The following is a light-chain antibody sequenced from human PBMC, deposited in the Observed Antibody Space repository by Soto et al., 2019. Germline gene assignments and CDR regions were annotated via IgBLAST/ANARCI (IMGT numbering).Light chain of an antibody. CDR2: LDSDGSH. CDR1: SGHTYYA. J-gene: IGLJ3*02. CDR3: QTWGTGIVV. Sequence: QPVLTQSPSASASLGASVKLTCTLSSGHTYYAIAWYQQQPEKGPRYLMNLDSDGSHTKGDGIPDRFSGSSSGAERYLTISSLQSEDESDYYCQTWGTGIVVFGGGTKRTVL. V-gene: IGLV4-69*01.